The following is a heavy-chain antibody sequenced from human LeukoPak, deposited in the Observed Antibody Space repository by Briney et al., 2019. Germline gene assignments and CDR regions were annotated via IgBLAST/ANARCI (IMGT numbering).Heavy chain of an antibody. D-gene: IGHD3-16*01. Sequence: SETLSLTCTVSGGSLSSYYWSWVRQPPGKGLEWIGYIYYTGSTNYNPSLKSRVIISVDTSKNQFSLKLSSVTAADTAVYYCASLXXXNXYTDYFDYWGQGTLVX. V-gene: IGHV4-59*08. J-gene: IGHJ4*02. CDR3: ASLXXXNXYTDYFDY. CDR2: IYYTGST. CDR1: GGSLSSYY.